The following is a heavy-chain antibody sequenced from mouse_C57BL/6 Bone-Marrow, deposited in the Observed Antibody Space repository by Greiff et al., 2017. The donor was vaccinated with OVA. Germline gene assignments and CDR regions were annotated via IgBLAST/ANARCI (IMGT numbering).Heavy chain of an antibody. Sequence: VQLQQSGPELVKPGASVKISCKASGYSFTGYYMHWVKQSHGNILDWIGYIYPYNGVSSYNQKFKGKATLTVDKSSSTAYMELRSLTSEDSAVYYCARGSSFYYDYEAWFAYWGQGTLVTVSA. CDR2: IYPYNGVS. J-gene: IGHJ3*01. CDR1: GYSFTGYY. D-gene: IGHD2-4*01. CDR3: ARGSSFYYDYEAWFAY. V-gene: IGHV1-31*01.